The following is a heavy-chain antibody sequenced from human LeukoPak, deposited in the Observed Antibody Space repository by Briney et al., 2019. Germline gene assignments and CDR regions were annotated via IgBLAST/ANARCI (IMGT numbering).Heavy chain of an antibody. J-gene: IGHJ5*02. CDR2: MYNSGST. Sequence: PSETLSLTCTVSGGSISSSYYHWGWIRQPPGKGLEWIGTMYNSGSTDYNPSLESRVTISVDTSKNQFSLKLSSVTAADTAVYYCAREADRWFDPWGQGTLVTVSS. CDR1: GGSISSSYYH. CDR3: AREADRWFDP. V-gene: IGHV4-39*07.